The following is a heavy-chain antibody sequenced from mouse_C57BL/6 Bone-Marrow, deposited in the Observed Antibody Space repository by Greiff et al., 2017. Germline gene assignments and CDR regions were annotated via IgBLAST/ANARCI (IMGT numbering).Heavy chain of an antibody. J-gene: IGHJ3*01. CDR2: INSSNGGT. CDR1: GYTLPSHR. CDR3: AREEGFPWFAY. V-gene: IGHV1-53*01. Sequence: VQPQQPGTEPVKPGAFVKLSCKASGYTLPSHRMQRVKERPGQGPEWNGKINSSNGGTNHNEKFKSKATLTVDKSSSTAYMQRSSLTSEDSAVYYWAREEGFPWFAYWGQGTLVTVSA.